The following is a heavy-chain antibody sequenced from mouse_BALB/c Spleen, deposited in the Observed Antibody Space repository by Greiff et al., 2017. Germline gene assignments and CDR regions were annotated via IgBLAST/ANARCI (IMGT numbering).Heavy chain of an antibody. J-gene: IGHJ2*01. V-gene: IGHV1-12*01. Sequence: LQQPGAELVKPGASVKMSCKASGYTFTSYNMHWVKQTPGQGLEWIGAIYPGNGDTSYNQKFKGKATLTADKSSSTAYMQLSSLTSEDSAVYYCAREAYGNYGGYFDYWGQGTTLTVSS. CDR3: AREAYGNYGGYFDY. CDR1: GYTFTSYN. CDR2: IYPGNGDT. D-gene: IGHD2-1*01.